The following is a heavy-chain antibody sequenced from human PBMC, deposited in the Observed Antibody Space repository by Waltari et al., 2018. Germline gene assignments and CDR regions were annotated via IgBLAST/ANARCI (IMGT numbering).Heavy chain of an antibody. CDR2: IYTSGST. V-gene: IGHV4-61*02. CDR1: GGSISSGSYY. CDR3: AGREDYYEAADY. Sequence: QVQLQESGPGLVKPSQTLSLTCTVSGGSISSGSYYWSWIRQPAGKGLEWIGRIYTSGSTNYNPSLKSRVTISVDTSKNQFSLKLSSVTAADTAVYYCAGREDYYEAADYWGQGTLVTVSS. J-gene: IGHJ4*02. D-gene: IGHD3-22*01.